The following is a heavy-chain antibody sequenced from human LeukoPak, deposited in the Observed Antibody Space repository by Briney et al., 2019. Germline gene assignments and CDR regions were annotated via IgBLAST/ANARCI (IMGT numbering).Heavy chain of an antibody. CDR2: IWYDGTNK. V-gene: IGHV3-33*01. D-gene: IGHD2-2*01. CDR1: GFTFSSYG. Sequence: GRSLRLSCAASGFTFSSYGMHWVRQAPGKGLEWVAVIWYDGTNKYYADSVKGRFTISRDSSKNTLYLQMNSLRAEDTAVYYCARGTGQLLSWFDPWGQGTLVTVSS. CDR3: ARGTGQLLSWFDP. J-gene: IGHJ5*02.